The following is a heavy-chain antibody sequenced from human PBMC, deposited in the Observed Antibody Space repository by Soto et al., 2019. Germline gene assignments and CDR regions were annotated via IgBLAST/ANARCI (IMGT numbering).Heavy chain of an antibody. CDR2: VHYTGII. V-gene: IGHV4-30-4*01. CDR1: GGSIIIDHYH. D-gene: IGHD2-21*02. J-gene: IGHJ6*02. Sequence: QVQLQESGPGLVKPSQTLSLTCTVSGGSIIIDHYHWTWIRQTPGKGLEWIGYVHYTGIISYNPSLQSRLTISVDTSKNQFSLKLTSVTAADTAVYFCAREDDGGDRDYYGLDVWGQGTTVTVSS. CDR3: AREDDGGDRDYYGLDV.